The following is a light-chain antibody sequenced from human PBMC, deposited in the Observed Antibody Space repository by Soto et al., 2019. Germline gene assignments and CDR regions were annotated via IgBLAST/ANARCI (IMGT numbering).Light chain of an antibody. V-gene: IGLV1-51*01. CDR1: SSNIGNNY. J-gene: IGLJ1*01. CDR3: GTWDSSLSAGQV. CDR2: DNN. Sequence: QSVLTQPPSVSAAPGQKVTISCSGSSSNIGNNYVSWYQQLPGTAPKLLIYDNNKRPSGIPDRFSGSKSGTSATLGITGLQTGDEADYYCGTWDSSLSAGQVFGNGTKVTVL.